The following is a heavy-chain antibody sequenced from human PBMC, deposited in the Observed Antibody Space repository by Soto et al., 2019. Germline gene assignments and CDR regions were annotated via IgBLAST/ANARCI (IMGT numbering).Heavy chain of an antibody. V-gene: IGHV3-23*01. CDR2: ISGSGGST. CDR1: GFTFSSYA. J-gene: IGHJ6*02. CDR3: AKKLVGSAYYYGMDV. D-gene: IGHD2-21*01. Sequence: EVQLLESGGGLVQPGGSLRLSCAASGFTFSSYAISWVRQAPGKGLEWVSTISGSGGSTYYADSVKGRFTISRDNSKNTLYLQMNSLRAEDTAVYYCAKKLVGSAYYYGMDVWGQGTTVTVSS.